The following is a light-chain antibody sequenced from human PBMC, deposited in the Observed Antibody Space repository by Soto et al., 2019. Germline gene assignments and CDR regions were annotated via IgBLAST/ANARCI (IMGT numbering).Light chain of an antibody. J-gene: IGKJ4*01. Sequence: EVVGTQSPATLSVSPGERATLSCRASQSVSSNLALYQQKPGQAPRLLIYGASTRATGIPARFSGSGSGTEFTLTISRLEPEDFAVYHCQHYKTWPLAFGGGTKVDIK. CDR3: QHYKTWPLA. V-gene: IGKV3-15*01. CDR1: QSVSSN. CDR2: GAS.